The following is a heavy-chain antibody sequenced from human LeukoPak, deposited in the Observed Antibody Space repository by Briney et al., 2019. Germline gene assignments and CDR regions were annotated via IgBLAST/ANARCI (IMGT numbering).Heavy chain of an antibody. CDR1: GFTVSSNY. CDR2: IWYDGSNK. V-gene: IGHV3-33*08. D-gene: IGHD5-18*01. J-gene: IGHJ4*02. Sequence: GGSLRLSCAASGFTVSSNYMSWVRQAPGKGLEWVAVIWYDGSNKYYADSVKGRFTISRDNSKNTLYLQMNSLRAEDTAVYYCASLDTAMASLRDYWGQGTLVTVSS. CDR3: ASLDTAMASLRDY.